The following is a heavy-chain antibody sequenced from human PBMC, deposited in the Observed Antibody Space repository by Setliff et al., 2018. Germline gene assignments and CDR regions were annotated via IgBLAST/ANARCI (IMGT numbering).Heavy chain of an antibody. CDR3: ARDEGSSYFYGMDV. CDR1: GYSISSSHY. D-gene: IGHD6-13*01. CDR2: IYYSGST. Sequence: PSETLSLTCAVSGYSISSSHYWSWIRQPPGKGLEWIGYIYYSGSTNYNPSLKSRVTISVDTSKNQFSLKLSSVTAADTAVYYCARDEGSSYFYGMDVWGQGTTVTVSS. J-gene: IGHJ6*02. V-gene: IGHV4-59*11.